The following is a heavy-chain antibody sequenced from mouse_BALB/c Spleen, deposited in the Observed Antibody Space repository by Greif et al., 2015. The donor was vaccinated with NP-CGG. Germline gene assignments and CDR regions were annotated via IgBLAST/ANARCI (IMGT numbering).Heavy chain of an antibody. J-gene: IGHJ2*01. V-gene: IGHV1S81*02. Sequence: VQLQESGAELVKPGASVKLSCKASGYTFTSYYMYWVKQRPGQGLEWIGEINPSNGGTNFNEKFKSKATLTVDKSSSTAYMQLSSLTSEYSAVYYCTRSWDSYFDYWGQGTTLTVSS. CDR3: TRSWDSYFDY. D-gene: IGHD3-3*01. CDR2: INPSNGGT. CDR1: GYTFTSYY.